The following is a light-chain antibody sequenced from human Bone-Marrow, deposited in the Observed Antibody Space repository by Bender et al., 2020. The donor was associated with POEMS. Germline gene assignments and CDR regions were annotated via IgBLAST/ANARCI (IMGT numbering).Light chain of an antibody. CDR2: DVS. CDR1: SSDVGAYNY. J-gene: IGLJ3*02. Sequence: QSALTQPRSVSGSPGESVTISCTGSSSDVGAYNYVSWYQQHPGKAPRVMVYDVSNRPSGISNRFSGSKSGNTASLTISGLQTEDEADYYCSSYTGSSTWVFGGGTKLTVL. V-gene: IGLV2-14*03. CDR3: SSYTGSSTWV.